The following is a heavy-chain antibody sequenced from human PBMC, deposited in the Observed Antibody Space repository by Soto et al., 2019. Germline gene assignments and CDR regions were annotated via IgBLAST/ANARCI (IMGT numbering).Heavy chain of an antibody. V-gene: IGHV1-18*01. Sequence: QVQLVQSGAEVKEPGASVKVSCKASGYTFVSYGISWVRQAPGQGLEWMGWISPYNGSTNYSQKFQGRVTMTTDTSTSTVYMELRSLRSYDTAVYYCSRDAQKWLVAAFDVWGQGTMVTVSS. CDR2: ISPYNGST. D-gene: IGHD6-19*01. CDR3: SRDAQKWLVAAFDV. CDR1: GYTFVSYG. J-gene: IGHJ3*01.